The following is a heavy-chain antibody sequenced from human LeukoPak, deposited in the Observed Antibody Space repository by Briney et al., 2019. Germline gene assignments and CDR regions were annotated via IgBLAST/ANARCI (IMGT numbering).Heavy chain of an antibody. J-gene: IGHJ4*02. D-gene: IGHD3-10*01. Sequence: GASVKVSCKASGYAFTSYYMHWVRQAPGQGLEWMGIINPSGGSTSYAQKFQGRVTMTRDTSTSTVYMELSSLRSEDTAVYYCARDLTRDGKLRITMVRGVPPPLGYWGQGTLVTVSS. V-gene: IGHV1-46*01. CDR3: ARDLTRDGKLRITMVRGVPPPLGY. CDR2: INPSGGST. CDR1: GYAFTSYY.